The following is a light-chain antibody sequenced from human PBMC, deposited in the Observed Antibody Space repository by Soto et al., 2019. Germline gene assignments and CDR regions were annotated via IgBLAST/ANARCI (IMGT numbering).Light chain of an antibody. J-gene: IGKJ1*01. CDR1: HSVSGK. CDR3: QQYGRSRT. CDR2: GSS. Sequence: EIGMAQCASTLSVSPGERATLSFRASHSVSGKLAWFQQQPGQAPRLLISGSSSRATGIPARFNGSGSGTAFTLTISRLEPEDFAVYHCQQYGRSRTFGQGTKVDIK. V-gene: IGKV3-20*01.